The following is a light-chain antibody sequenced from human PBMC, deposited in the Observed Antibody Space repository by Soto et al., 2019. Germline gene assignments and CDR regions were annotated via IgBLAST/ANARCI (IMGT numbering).Light chain of an antibody. CDR1: QSVSSY. CDR2: DTY. CDR3: QQRSNWPSVT. Sequence: EIVLTQSPATLSLSPGERATLSCRASQSVSSYLAWYQQKPGQSPRLLIYDTYNRAAGIPDRFSGSGSGTDFTLTISSLEPEDFAIYYCQQRSNWPSVTFGQGTRLEIK. V-gene: IGKV3-11*01. J-gene: IGKJ5*01.